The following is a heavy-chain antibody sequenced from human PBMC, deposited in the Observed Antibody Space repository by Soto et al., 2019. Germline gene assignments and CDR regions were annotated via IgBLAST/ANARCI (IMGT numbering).Heavy chain of an antibody. V-gene: IGHV3-30*18. CDR2: ISFDGGNQ. D-gene: IGHD1-20*01. CDR1: GFTFGSYG. Sequence: QEQLVETGGGVVQPGRSLRLFCAASGFTFGSYGIHWVRQAPGKGLEWVAAISFDGGNQYYADSVKGRFSISRDDYKKTVALQMNSLRAEDTALYHCAKDLVGGNWPSYYYGMDVWGLGTTVTVSS. CDR3: AKDLVGGNWPSYYYGMDV. J-gene: IGHJ6*01.